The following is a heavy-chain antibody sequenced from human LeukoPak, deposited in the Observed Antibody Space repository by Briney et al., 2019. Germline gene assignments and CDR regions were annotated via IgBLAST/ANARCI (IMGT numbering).Heavy chain of an antibody. CDR3: ARGEHYDGNGYYPGDY. D-gene: IGHD3-22*01. J-gene: IGHJ4*02. CDR2: SSPYNGNT. CDR1: GYSFSSYG. V-gene: IGHV1-18*01. Sequence: ASVEVACKASGYSFSSYGISWVRQAPGQGLEWMGWSSPYNGNTNYAQRVQGRVTMTTDTSTSTAYMELRSLRSDDTAVYYCARGEHYDGNGYYPGDYWGQGTLVTVSS.